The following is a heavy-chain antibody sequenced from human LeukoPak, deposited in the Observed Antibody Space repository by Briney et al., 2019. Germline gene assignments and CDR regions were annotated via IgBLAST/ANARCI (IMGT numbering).Heavy chain of an antibody. CDR2: IYYSGST. CDR3: AREYYGFGSGTSFDY. D-gene: IGHD3-10*01. CDR1: GDSISSSSYY. Sequence: SETLSLTCTVSGDSISSSSYYWGWIRQPPGKGLEWIGSIYYSGSTYCNPSLKSRVTISVDTSKNQFSLKLSSVTAADTAVYYCAREYYGFGSGTSFDYWGQGTLVTVSS. V-gene: IGHV4-39*07. J-gene: IGHJ4*02.